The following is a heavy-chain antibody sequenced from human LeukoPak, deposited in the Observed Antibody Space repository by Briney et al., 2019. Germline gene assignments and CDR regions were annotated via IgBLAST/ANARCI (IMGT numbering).Heavy chain of an antibody. CDR3: ARDPALAVPGPELDY. D-gene: IGHD6-19*01. J-gene: IGHJ4*02. CDR1: GFTFSSYW. Sequence: PGGSLRLSCAASGFTFSSYWMHWVRQAPGKGLEWVANINEDGSAKYYVDSVKGRFTISRDNAKNSLYLQMNSLRAEDTATYYCARDPALAVPGPELDYWGQGTLVTVSS. V-gene: IGHV3-7*01. CDR2: INEDGSAK.